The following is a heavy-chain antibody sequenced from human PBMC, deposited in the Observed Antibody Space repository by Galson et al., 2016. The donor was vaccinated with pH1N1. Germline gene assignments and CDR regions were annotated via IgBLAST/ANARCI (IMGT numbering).Heavy chain of an antibody. CDR2: ISASGAST. Sequence: SLRLSCAASGFTFSVFAMCWVRQAPGKGLEWVSGISASGASTHFADSVRDRFTISRDNSKNALYLEMNSLTGEDTAFYYCVKYDSSGYYYGRLANWGQGTLVTVSS. J-gene: IGHJ4*02. D-gene: IGHD3-22*01. CDR1: GFTFSVFA. CDR3: VKYDSSGYYYGRLAN. V-gene: IGHV3-23*01.